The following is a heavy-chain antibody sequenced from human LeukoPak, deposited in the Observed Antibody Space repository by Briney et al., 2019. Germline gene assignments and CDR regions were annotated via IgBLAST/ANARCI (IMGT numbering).Heavy chain of an antibody. Sequence: SETLSLTCTVSGASISSYYWSWIRQPAGKGLEWIGRIYTSGSTNYNPSLKSRVTMSVDTSKNQFSLKLSSVTAADTAVYYCARGGSGSYSTWGDYYYYMDVWGKGTTVTISS. CDR3: ARGGSGSYSTWGDYYYYMDV. CDR2: IYTSGST. D-gene: IGHD1-26*01. V-gene: IGHV4-4*07. J-gene: IGHJ6*03. CDR1: GASISSYY.